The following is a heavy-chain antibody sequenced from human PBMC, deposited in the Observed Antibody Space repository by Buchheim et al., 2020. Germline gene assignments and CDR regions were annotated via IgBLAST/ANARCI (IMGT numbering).Heavy chain of an antibody. CDR2: IYHSGST. J-gene: IGHJ5*02. CDR1: GGSISSGGYS. V-gene: IGHV4-30-2*01. CDR3: ARNQGDILTGYYGGWFDP. Sequence: QLQLQESGPGLVKPSQTLSLTCAVSGGSISSGGYSWSWIRQPPGKGLEWIGYIYHSGSTYYNPSLKSRVTISVDRSKNQFSLKRSSVTAADTAVYYCARNQGDILTGYYGGWFDPWGQGTL. D-gene: IGHD3-9*01.